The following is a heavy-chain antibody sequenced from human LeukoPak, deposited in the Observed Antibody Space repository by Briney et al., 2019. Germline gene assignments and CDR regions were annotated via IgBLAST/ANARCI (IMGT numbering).Heavy chain of an antibody. Sequence: SETLSLTCTVSGVSITSYYWSWIRQPPGKGLEWIGYIFHSGSTNYNPSLKSRVSISMDTSKNHFSLKVNSVTAADTAVYYCARGSVTPDFWGRETLVTVSS. CDR2: IFHSGST. D-gene: IGHD4-17*01. CDR3: ARGSVTPDF. J-gene: IGHJ4*02. CDR1: GVSITSYY. V-gene: IGHV4-59*01.